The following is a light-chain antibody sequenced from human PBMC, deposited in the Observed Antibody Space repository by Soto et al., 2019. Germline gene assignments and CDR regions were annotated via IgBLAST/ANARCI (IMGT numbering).Light chain of an antibody. CDR1: SSNIGAGYE. Sequence: QSVLTQPPSVSGAPGQRVTISCTGSSSNIGAGYEVHWYQQIPGTAPKLLIYLNNNRPSGVPDRFSGSKSGTSASLAITGLQAEDEADYYCQSYDSSLSAWVFGGGTKLTVL. CDR3: QSYDSSLSAWV. J-gene: IGLJ3*02. V-gene: IGLV1-40*01. CDR2: LNN.